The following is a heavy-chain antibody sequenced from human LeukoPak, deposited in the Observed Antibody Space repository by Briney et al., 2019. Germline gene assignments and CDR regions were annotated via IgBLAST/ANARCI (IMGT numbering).Heavy chain of an antibody. Sequence: AGGSLRLSCGASGFTFSSYGMHWVRQAPGKGLEWVAVIWHDGSNKYYAESVKGRFTISRDNSKDTLYLQMNSLRVEDTAVYYCAAERLTGYGLGGFDYWGQGTLVTVSA. CDR1: GFTFSSYG. CDR2: IWHDGSNK. D-gene: IGHD5-12*01. V-gene: IGHV3-33*01. CDR3: AAERLTGYGLGGFDY. J-gene: IGHJ4*02.